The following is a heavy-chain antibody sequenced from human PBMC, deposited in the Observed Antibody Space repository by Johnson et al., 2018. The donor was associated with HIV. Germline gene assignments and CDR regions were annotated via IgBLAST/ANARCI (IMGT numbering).Heavy chain of an antibody. D-gene: IGHD3-22*01. CDR3: ASDYYYDSRARLGASDI. Sequence: VQLVESGGGLVQPGRSLRLSCAASGFTFDDYAMHWVRQAPGKGLEWVSGISWNSGSIGYVDSVKGRFTISRDNAKNSLYLQMNSLRAEDTAVYYCASDYYYDSRARLGASDIWGRGTMVTVSS. CDR1: GFTFDDYA. CDR2: ISWNSGSI. V-gene: IGHV3-9*01. J-gene: IGHJ3*02.